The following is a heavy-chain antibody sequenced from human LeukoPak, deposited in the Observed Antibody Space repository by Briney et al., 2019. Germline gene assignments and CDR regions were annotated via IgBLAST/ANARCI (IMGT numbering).Heavy chain of an antibody. CDR1: GYTFTGYY. J-gene: IGHJ4*02. CDR3: ARAMGGDNSGYRPFDY. CDR2: INPNSGGT. V-gene: IGHV1-2*02. D-gene: IGHD3-22*01. Sequence: GASVKVSCKASGYTFTGYYMNWVRQAPGQGLEWMGWINPNSGGTNYAQMLQARVTMTRDTSISTAYMELSSLRSDDTAVYYCARAMGGDNSGYRPFDYRGQGTLVTVSS.